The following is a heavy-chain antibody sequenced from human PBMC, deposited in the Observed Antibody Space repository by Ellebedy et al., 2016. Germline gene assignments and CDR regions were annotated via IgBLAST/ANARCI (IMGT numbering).Heavy chain of an antibody. J-gene: IGHJ4*02. CDR2: INPSGGST. CDR1: GYTFTSYY. Sequence: ASVKVSXXASGYTFTSYYMHWVRQAPGQGLEWMGIINPSGGSTSYAQKFQGRVTMTRDTSTSTVYMELSSLRSEDTAVYYCARDFSDYGGNTPNTLGEDDYWGQGTLVTVSS. CDR3: ARDFSDYGGNTPNTLGEDDY. V-gene: IGHV1-46*01. D-gene: IGHD4-23*01.